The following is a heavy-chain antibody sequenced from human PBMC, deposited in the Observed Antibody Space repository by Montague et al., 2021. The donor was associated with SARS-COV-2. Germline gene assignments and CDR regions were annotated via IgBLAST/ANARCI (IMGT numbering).Heavy chain of an antibody. CDR1: GFSLSTSGVG. CDR3: AHRRLHTGSFDY. V-gene: IGHV2-5*02. Sequence: PALVKPTQTLTLTCTFSGFSLSTSGVGVGWIRQPPGKALEWLALIYRDDDKRYSPSLKSRLTITKDTSKNQVVLTVTNMDPVDTATYYCAHRRLHTGSFDYWGQGALVTVSS. J-gene: IGHJ4*02. CDR2: IYRDDDK. D-gene: IGHD1-26*01.